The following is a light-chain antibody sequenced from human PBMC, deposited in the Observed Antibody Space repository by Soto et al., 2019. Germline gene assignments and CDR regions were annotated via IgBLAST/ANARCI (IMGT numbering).Light chain of an antibody. CDR1: KLGDKY. V-gene: IGLV3-1*01. J-gene: IGLJ2*01. CDR2: QDS. Sequence: SYELTQPPSVSVSPGQTASITCSGDKLGDKYACWYQQKPGQSPVLVIYQDSKRPSGIPERFSGSSSGNTATLTISGTQATDEADYYCQAWGSSTGVFGGGTKLTVL. CDR3: QAWGSSTGV.